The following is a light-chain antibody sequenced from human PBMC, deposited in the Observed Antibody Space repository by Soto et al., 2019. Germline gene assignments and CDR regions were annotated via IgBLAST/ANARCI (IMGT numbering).Light chain of an antibody. CDR2: GVS. Sequence: HSVLTQPASGCGSPVRSFTISFTLTSIDFGGYNFVSWYRQLPGEAPKLILYGVSDRPSWVSDRFSGSKSGDTASLTVSGLQAEDEADYYCRSYPPNRNYVFGNGTXVTVL. J-gene: IGLJ1*01. V-gene: IGLV2-14*01. CDR3: RSYPPNRNYV. CDR1: SIDFGGYNF.